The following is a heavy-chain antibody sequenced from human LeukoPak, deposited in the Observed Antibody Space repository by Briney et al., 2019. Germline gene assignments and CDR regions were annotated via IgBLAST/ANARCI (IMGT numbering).Heavy chain of an antibody. Sequence: SETLSLTCSVSGYSISSGYQWDWIRQPPGKGLEWIGTVYRSGGTYYKPSLESRVSISVDTSKNQFSPKLRSMTAADTAVYYCARAKLGGDYYYLDVWGKGTTVTVSS. CDR1: GYSISSGYQ. J-gene: IGHJ6*03. CDR2: VYRSGGT. CDR3: ARAKLGGDYYYLDV. V-gene: IGHV4-38-2*02. D-gene: IGHD7-27*01.